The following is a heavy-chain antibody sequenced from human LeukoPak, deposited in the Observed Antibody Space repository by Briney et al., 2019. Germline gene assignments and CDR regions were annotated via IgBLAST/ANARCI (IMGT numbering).Heavy chain of an antibody. D-gene: IGHD3-22*01. J-gene: IGHJ4*02. Sequence: GESLKISCQGSGYTFTSNWIGWVRQMPGKGLEWMGIIYPGDSSTRYSPPFQGQVTISADKSNSTAYLQWSSLKASDTAMYYCARRYSDSSGYYYPLDYWGQGTLVTVSS. V-gene: IGHV5-51*01. CDR2: IYPGDSST. CDR1: GYTFTSNW. CDR3: ARRYSDSSGYYYPLDY.